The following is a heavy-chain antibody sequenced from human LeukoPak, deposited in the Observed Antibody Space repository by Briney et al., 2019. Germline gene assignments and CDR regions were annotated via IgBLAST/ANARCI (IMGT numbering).Heavy chain of an antibody. CDR1: GGSISSSSYY. D-gene: IGHD3-16*01. CDR3: ARHPSRIMITFGATSAFDI. CDR2: IYYSGST. V-gene: IGHV4-39*01. J-gene: IGHJ3*02. Sequence: SETLSLTCTVSGGSISSSSYYWGWIRQPPGKGLEWIGSIYYSGSTYYNPSLKSRVTISVDTSKNQFSLKLSSVTAADTAVYYCARHPSRIMITFGATSAFDIWGQGTMVTVSS.